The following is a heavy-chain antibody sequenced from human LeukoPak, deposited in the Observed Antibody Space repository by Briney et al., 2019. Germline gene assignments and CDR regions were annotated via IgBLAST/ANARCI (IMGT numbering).Heavy chain of an antibody. V-gene: IGHV4-39*01. D-gene: IGHD6-13*01. CDR2: IYYSGST. Sequence: SETLSLTCTVSGGSISSSSYYWGWIRQPPGKGLEWIGSIYYSGSTYYNPSLKSRVTISVDTSKNQFSLKLSSVTAADTAVYYCASYSSSWSKADYWGQGTLVTVSS. CDR1: GGSISSSSYY. CDR3: ASYSSSWSKADY. J-gene: IGHJ4*02.